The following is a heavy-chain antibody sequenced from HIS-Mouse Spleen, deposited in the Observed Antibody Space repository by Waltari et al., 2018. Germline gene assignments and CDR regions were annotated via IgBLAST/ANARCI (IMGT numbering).Heavy chain of an antibody. CDR2: INSEGSST. D-gene: IGHD2-8*01. Sequence: EVQLVESGGGLVQPGGSLRLSCAASGFTFSSYLMPGVCQASGKGLVGVSRINSEGSSTSDADSVKGRFTISRDNAKNTLYLQMNSLRAEDTAVYYCARAGGNPPPQLYAFDIWGQGTMVTVSS. J-gene: IGHJ3*02. CDR1: GFTFSSYL. CDR3: ARAGGNPPPQLYAFDI. V-gene: IGHV3-74*01.